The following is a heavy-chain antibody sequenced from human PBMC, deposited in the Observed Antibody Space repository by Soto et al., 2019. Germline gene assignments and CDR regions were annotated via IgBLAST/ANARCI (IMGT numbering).Heavy chain of an antibody. D-gene: IGHD2-21*02. CDR1: GDSVSNYV. Sequence: PLETLWFTCTVSGDSVSNYVLSWSRQPPGKGLEWIGYIYFSGSANYNPSLKRRVTMSVDSSKNQFSMTLSSVTAADTAMYYCARARPNDFWDYWGQGALVNVSS. J-gene: IGHJ4*02. CDR3: ARARPNDFWDY. CDR2: IYFSGSA. V-gene: IGHV4-59*02.